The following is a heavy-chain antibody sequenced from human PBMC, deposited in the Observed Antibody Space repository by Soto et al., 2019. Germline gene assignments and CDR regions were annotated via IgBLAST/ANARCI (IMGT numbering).Heavy chain of an antibody. CDR1: GGTFSSYA. Sequence: RASVKVSCKASGGTFSSYAISWVRQAPGQGLEWMGGIIPIFGTANYAQKFQGRVTITADESTSTAYMELSSLRSEDTAVYYCARLRRADYYDSSGLEFDYWGQGTLVTVSS. D-gene: IGHD3-22*01. J-gene: IGHJ4*02. CDR2: IIPIFGTA. V-gene: IGHV1-69*13. CDR3: ARLRRADYYDSSGLEFDY.